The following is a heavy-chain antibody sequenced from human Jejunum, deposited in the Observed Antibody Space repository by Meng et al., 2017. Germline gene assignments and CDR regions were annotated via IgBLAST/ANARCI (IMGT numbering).Heavy chain of an antibody. J-gene: IGHJ4*02. CDR1: GFIFNNYW. D-gene: IGHD5-12*01. Sequence: GGSLRLSCAASGFIFNNYWMSWVRQAPGKGLEWVANIKQDGSEKYYVDSVKGRFTVSRDNAKNSLYLQLSSLRAEDTAVYYCARLEYSGYDRTFDHWGQGSLVTVSS. CDR2: IKQDGSEK. CDR3: ARLEYSGYDRTFDH. V-gene: IGHV3-7*01.